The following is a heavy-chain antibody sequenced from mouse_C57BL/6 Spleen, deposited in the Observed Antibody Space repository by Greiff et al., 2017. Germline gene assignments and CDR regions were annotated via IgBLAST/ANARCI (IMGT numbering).Heavy chain of an antibody. D-gene: IGHD2-5*01. CDR2: IYPGDGDT. V-gene: IGHV1-82*01. CDR3: ARPAYYSNYGYFDV. J-gene: IGHJ1*03. CDR1: GYAFSSSW. Sequence: QVQLQQSGPELVKPGASVKISCKASGYAFSSSWMNWVKQRPGKGLEWSGRIYPGDGDTNYNGKFKGKATLTADKSSSTAYMQLSSLTSEDSAVYFGARPAYYSNYGYFDVWGTGTTVTVSS.